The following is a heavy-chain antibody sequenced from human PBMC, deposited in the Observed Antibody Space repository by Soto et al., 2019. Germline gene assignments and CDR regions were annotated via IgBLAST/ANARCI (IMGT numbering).Heavy chain of an antibody. Sequence: GGLLRLSCAASGFTFSSYAMSWVRQAPGKGLEWVSAISGSGGSTYYADSVKGRFTISRDNSKNTLYLQMNSLRAEDTAVYFCAKARNIAVAGPSDAFDIWGQGTMVTVSS. J-gene: IGHJ3*02. V-gene: IGHV3-23*01. D-gene: IGHD6-19*01. CDR3: AKARNIAVAGPSDAFDI. CDR1: GFTFSSYA. CDR2: ISGSGGST.